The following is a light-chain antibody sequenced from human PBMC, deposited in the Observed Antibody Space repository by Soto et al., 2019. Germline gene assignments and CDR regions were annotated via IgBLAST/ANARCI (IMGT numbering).Light chain of an antibody. CDR2: WTS. CDR1: QSVFYNSNNKNY. V-gene: IGKV4-1*01. J-gene: IGKJ3*01. Sequence: DIVMTQSPDSLAVSLGERATINCKSSQSVFYNSNNKNYVAWFQQKPGQPPKLLIYWTSTRESGVPDRFSGSGSGTDFTLTISSLQAEDVAVYYCQQYLTTPLTFDPGTKVDIK. CDR3: QQYLTTPLT.